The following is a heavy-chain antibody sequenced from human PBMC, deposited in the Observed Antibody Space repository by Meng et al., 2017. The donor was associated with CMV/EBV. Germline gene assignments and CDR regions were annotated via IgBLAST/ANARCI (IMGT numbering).Heavy chain of an antibody. CDR1: GFTFSSYT. V-gene: IGHV3-30-3*01. J-gene: IGHJ4*02. CDR3: ARGGGYCGSINCFGIDY. CDR2: VSYDGSNT. D-gene: IGHD2-2*01. Sequence: GESLKISCGASGFTFSSYTMHWVRQAPGKGLQWMTLVSYDGSNTFYADSVKGRVTISRDNSKNTLYLQMSRLRIDDTAMYYCARGGGYCGSINCFGIDYWGQGALVTVPQ.